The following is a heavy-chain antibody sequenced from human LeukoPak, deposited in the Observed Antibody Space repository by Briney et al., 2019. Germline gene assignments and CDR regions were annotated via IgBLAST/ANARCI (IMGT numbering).Heavy chain of an antibody. J-gene: IGHJ4*02. CDR3: ARAEYSSGWYTDY. CDR2: INPNSGGT. V-gene: IGHV1-2*06. Sequence: GASVKVSCKASGYTFSAYYMHWVRQAPGQGLEWVGRINPNSGGTNYAQNFQGRVTITRDTSISTAYMELSRLRTDDTAVYYCARAEYSSGWYTDYWGQGTLVTVSS. CDR1: GYTFSAYY. D-gene: IGHD6-19*01.